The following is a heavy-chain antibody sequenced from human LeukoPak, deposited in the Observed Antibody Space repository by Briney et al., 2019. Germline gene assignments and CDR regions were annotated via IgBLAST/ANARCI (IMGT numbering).Heavy chain of an antibody. D-gene: IGHD3-22*01. Sequence: SQTLSLTCTVSGGSISSGSYYWSWIRQPAGKGLEWIGRIYTSGSTNYNPSLKSRVTISVDTSKNQFSLKLSSVTAADTAVYYCARDGGYYDSSGYYYYFDYWAREPWSPSPQ. CDR1: GGSISSGSYY. CDR2: IYTSGST. V-gene: IGHV4-61*02. CDR3: ARDGGYYDSSGYYYYFDY. J-gene: IGHJ4*02.